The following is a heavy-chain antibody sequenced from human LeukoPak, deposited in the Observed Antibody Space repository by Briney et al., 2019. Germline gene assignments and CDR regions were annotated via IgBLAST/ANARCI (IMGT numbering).Heavy chain of an antibody. CDR3: ARDQYDTWSRRGNFDS. D-gene: IGHD3-3*01. J-gene: IGHJ4*02. CDR1: GFTFSTYW. V-gene: IGHV3-74*01. CDR2: IDYDGSST. Sequence: GGSLRLSCAASGFTFSTYWMHWVRQVAGKGQVWDSRIDYDGSSTNYADSVKGRFTISRDNANNTLYLQMNSLRAEDTAVYYCARDQYDTWSRRGNFDSWGQGTLVIVSS.